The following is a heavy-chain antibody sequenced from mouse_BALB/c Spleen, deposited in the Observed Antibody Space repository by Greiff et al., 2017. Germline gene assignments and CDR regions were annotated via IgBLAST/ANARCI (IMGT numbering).Heavy chain of an antibody. Sequence: EVKLQESGGGLVQPGGSMKLSCVASGFTFSNYWMNWVRQSPEKGLEWVAEIRLKSNNYATHYAESVKGRFTISRDDSKSSVYLQMNNLRAEDTGIYYCTRPLHYYGWYWYFDVWGAGTTVTVSS. D-gene: IGHD1-2*01. J-gene: IGHJ1*01. CDR1: GFTFSNYW. CDR2: IRLKSNNYAT. CDR3: TRPLHYYGWYWYFDV. V-gene: IGHV6-6*02.